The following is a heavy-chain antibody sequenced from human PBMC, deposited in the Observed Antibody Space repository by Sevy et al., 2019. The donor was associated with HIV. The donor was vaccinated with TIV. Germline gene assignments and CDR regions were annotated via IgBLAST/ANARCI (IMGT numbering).Heavy chain of an antibody. J-gene: IGHJ4*02. CDR3: ARLDFWSGYPYFDY. CDR2: IYYSGST. D-gene: IGHD3-3*01. V-gene: IGHV4-39*01. CDR1: GGSISSSSYY. Sequence: SETLSLTCTVSGGSISSSSYYWGWIRQPPGKGLEWIGSIYYSGSTYYNPSLKSRVTISVATSKNQFSLKLSSVTAADTAVYYCARLDFWSGYPYFDYWGQGTLVTVSS.